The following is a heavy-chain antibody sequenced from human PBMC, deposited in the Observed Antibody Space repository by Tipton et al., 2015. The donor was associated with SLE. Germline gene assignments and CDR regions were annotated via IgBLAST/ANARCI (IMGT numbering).Heavy chain of an antibody. J-gene: IGHJ3*02. D-gene: IGHD3-22*01. CDR1: GDSISFTYY. V-gene: IGHV4-38-2*01. CDR3: ARGEDFSSGYSI. Sequence: TLSLTCAVTGDSISFTYYWAWLRQPPGKGLEWIGNIDDSGITNYNPSLKSRIKMSGDSSRNQLSMNLTSVSAADTAVYYCARGEDFSSGYSIWGQGTLVTVSS. CDR2: IDDSGIT.